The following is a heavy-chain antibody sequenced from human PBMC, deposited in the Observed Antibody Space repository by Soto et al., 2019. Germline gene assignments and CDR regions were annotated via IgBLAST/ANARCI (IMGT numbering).Heavy chain of an antibody. J-gene: IGHJ6*02. D-gene: IGHD1-1*01. V-gene: IGHV1-18*04. CDR1: GYTFTNNG. CDR3: ARGSTHYGMDV. Sequence: QVELVQSGAEVKKPGASVKVSCKTSGYTFTNNGINWVRQAPGQGLEWMGWISGYNGNTAYAQKLQGRVTMTTDTFTSTDYMELRNLRSDDTAVYYCARGSTHYGMDVWGQGTKVTVSS. CDR2: ISGYNGNT.